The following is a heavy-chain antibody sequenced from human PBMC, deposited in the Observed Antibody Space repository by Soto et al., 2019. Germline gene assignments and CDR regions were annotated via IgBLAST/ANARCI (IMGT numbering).Heavy chain of an antibody. CDR3: AREGTRWELLGWGY. CDR2: IIPIFGTA. J-gene: IGHJ4*02. CDR1: GGTFSSYA. Sequence: QVQLVQSGAEVKKPGSSVKVSCKASGGTFSSYAISWVRQAPGQGLEWMGGIIPIFGTANYAQKFQGRVTITAAESTSTAYMELSSLRSEDTALYYCAREGTRWELLGWGYWGQGTLVTVSS. V-gene: IGHV1-69*01. D-gene: IGHD1-26*01.